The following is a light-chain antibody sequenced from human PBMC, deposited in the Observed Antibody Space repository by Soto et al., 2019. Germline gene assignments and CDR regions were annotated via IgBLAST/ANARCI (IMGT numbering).Light chain of an antibody. V-gene: IGLV2-14*03. CDR2: DVN. CDR1: SSDVGGYNY. J-gene: IGLJ2*01. Sequence: QSALTQPASVSGSPGQSITISCIGTSSDVGGYNYVSWYQHHPDKAPKLMIYDVNNRPSGVSNRFSGSKSGNTASLTISGLQAEDEAAYYCSSYTSSSTRLVFGGGTKLTVL. CDR3: SSYTSSSTRLV.